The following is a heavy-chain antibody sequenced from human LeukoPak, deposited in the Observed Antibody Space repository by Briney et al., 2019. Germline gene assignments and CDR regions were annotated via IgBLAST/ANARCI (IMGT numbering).Heavy chain of an antibody. CDR3: ARDPGYRTPEYYFDY. J-gene: IGHJ4*02. CDR1: GFTFSSYG. V-gene: IGHV3-30*03. CDR2: ISYDGSNK. Sequence: GGSLRLSCAASGFTFSSYGMHWVRQAPGKGLEWVAVISYDGSNKYYADSVKGRFTISRDNSKNTLYLQMNSLRAEDTAVYYCARDPGYRTPEYYFDYWGQGTLVTVSS. D-gene: IGHD1-1*01.